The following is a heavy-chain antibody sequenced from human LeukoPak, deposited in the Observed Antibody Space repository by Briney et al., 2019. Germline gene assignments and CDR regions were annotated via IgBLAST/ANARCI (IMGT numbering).Heavy chain of an antibody. J-gene: IGHJ4*02. CDR3: ARHFYYYDSSGYTDY. CDR1: GFTFSSYA. CDR2: ISYDGSNK. V-gene: IGHV3-30*04. D-gene: IGHD3-22*01. Sequence: GGSLRLSCAASGFTFSSYAMHWVRQAPGKGLEWVAVISYDGSNKKYGDSVKGRFTISRDNSKNTLDLQMNSLRAEDTAVYYCARHFYYYDSSGYTDYWGQGTLVTVPS.